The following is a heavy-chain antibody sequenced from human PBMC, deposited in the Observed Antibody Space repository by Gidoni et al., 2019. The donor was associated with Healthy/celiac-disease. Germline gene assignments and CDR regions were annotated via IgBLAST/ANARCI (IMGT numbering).Heavy chain of an antibody. D-gene: IGHD4-17*01. CDR3: ASGKIVSTYGDYYYYGMDV. V-gene: IGHV1-69*01. Sequence: QVQLVQSGAEVKKPGSSVKVSCKASGGTFSSYAISWVRQAPGQGLEWMGGIIPIFGTANYAQKFQGRVTITADESTSTAYMELSSLRSEDTAVYYCASGKIVSTYGDYYYYGMDVWGQGTTVTVSS. J-gene: IGHJ6*02. CDR1: GGTFSSYA. CDR2: IIPIFGTA.